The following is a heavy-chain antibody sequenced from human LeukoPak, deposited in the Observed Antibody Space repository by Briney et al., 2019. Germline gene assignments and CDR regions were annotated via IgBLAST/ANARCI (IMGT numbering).Heavy chain of an antibody. Sequence: GASVKVSCKASGYTFTGYYMHWVLQAPGQGLEWMGRINPNSGGTNYAQKFQGRVTMTRDTSISTAYMELSRLRSDDTAVYYCARTRWLVDYYYYMDVWGKGTTVTVSS. CDR3: ARTRWLVDYYYYMDV. V-gene: IGHV1-2*06. D-gene: IGHD3-22*01. J-gene: IGHJ6*03. CDR2: INPNSGGT. CDR1: GYTFTGYY.